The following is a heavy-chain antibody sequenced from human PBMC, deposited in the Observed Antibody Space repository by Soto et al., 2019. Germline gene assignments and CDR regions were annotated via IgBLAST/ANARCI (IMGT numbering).Heavy chain of an antibody. J-gene: IGHJ4*02. V-gene: IGHV4-61*08. CDR3: ASSTIFGVVTFDY. CDR2: IYYSGST. CDR1: EGSVVDGGDH. D-gene: IGHD3-3*01. Sequence: CSVSEGSVVDGGDHRSCIQQHPGKGLEWIGHIYYSGSTNYNPSLKSRVTISVDTSKNQFSLKLSSVTAADSAVYYCASSTIFGVVTFDYWGQRTLVTVSS.